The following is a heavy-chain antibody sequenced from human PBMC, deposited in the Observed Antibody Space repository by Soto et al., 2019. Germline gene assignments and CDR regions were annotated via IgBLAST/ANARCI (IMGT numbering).Heavy chain of an antibody. D-gene: IGHD3-10*01. J-gene: IGHJ4*02. V-gene: IGHV3-15*01. CDR2: IKSKTDGGTT. CDR3: TTETRWELLWVY. Sequence: SLRLSCAASGFTFRNAWMSWDRPAPGKGLEWVGRIKSKTDGGTTYYAAPVKGRFTISRDDSKNTLYLQMNSLKPEDTAVYDCTTETRWELLWVYWGQGTLVTVSS. CDR1: GFTFRNAW.